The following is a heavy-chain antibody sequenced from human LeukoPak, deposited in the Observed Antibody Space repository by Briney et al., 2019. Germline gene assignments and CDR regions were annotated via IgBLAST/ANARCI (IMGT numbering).Heavy chain of an antibody. Sequence: GASVKVSCKVSGYTLTESSMHWVRQAPGKGLEWMGGFDPEDGETIYAQKFQGRVTMTEDTSTDTAYMELSSLRSEDTAVYYCATLNTMADAFDIWGQGTMVTVSS. J-gene: IGHJ3*02. D-gene: IGHD3-10*01. V-gene: IGHV1-24*01. CDR2: FDPEDGET. CDR3: ATLNTMADAFDI. CDR1: GYTLTESS.